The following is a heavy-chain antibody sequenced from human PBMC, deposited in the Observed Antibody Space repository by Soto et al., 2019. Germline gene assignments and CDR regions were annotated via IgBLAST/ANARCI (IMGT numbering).Heavy chain of an antibody. CDR1: GYTFTSYY. CDR3: ARDMPNIVVVPAAIFWFDP. V-gene: IGHV1-69*04. J-gene: IGHJ5*02. D-gene: IGHD2-2*01. CDR2: IIPILGIA. Sequence: SVKVSCKASGYTFTSYYMHLVRQAPGQGLEWMGRIIPILGIANYAQKFQGRVTITADKSTSTAYMELSSLRSEDTAVYYCARDMPNIVVVPAAIFWFDPWGQGTLVTVSS.